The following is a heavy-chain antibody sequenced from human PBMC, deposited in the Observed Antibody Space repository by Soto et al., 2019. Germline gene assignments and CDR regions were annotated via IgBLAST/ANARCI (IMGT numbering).Heavy chain of an antibody. CDR3: ERRAYVGYYGMDV. CDR1: GYQCTSYL. CDR2: IYAGDSDT. Sequence: XDSLKVTRQCPGYQCTSYLIGLMRQMPGKGLEWMGIIYAGDSDTRYSPSFQGQVTISADKSISTAYLQWSSLKASDTAMYYCERRAYVGYYGMDVWGQGTTVTVS. J-gene: IGHJ6*02. D-gene: IGHD3-16*01. V-gene: IGHV5-51*01.